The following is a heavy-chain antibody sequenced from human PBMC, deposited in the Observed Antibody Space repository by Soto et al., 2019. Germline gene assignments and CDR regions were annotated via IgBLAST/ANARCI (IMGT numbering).Heavy chain of an antibody. D-gene: IGHD1-1*01. V-gene: IGHV1-46*01. CDR1: ADTFTSYY. CDR3: ARSILPGTTGTFDGGYYGMDV. J-gene: IGHJ6*02. Sequence: GASVKVSCKAPADTFTSYYIHWVRQAPGHGLEWMGIINPNGGSTRFAQTFQGRITMTTDTSTSTVYMELGSLRSEDTAVYYCARSILPGTTGTFDGGYYGMDVWGQGTTVTVS. CDR2: INPNGGST.